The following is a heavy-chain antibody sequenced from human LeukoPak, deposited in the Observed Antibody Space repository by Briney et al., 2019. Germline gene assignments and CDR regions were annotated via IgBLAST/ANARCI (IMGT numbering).Heavy chain of an antibody. CDR1: GFTFNNFG. CDR2: ISSNAIYT. J-gene: IGHJ4*02. CDR3: VKEISEANYFDF. V-gene: IGHV3-30*18. Sequence: GGSLRPSCASSGFTFNNFGLHWVRQAPGRGPEWVAGISSNAIYTGYADSVRGRFTISRDNLANTLSLQMTRLRAEDTAVYYCVKEISEANYFDFWGQGALVSVSS.